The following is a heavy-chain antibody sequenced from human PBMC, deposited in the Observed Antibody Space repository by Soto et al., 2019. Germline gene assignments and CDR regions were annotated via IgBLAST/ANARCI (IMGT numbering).Heavy chain of an antibody. CDR3: ARDCAGYSSGWYQRGGFDY. D-gene: IGHD6-19*01. CDR2: IWYDGSNK. J-gene: IGHJ4*02. V-gene: IGHV3-33*01. CDR1: GFTFSSYG. Sequence: QVQLVESGGGVVQPGRSLRLSCAASGFTFSSYGMHWVRQAPGKGLEWVAVIWYDGSNKYYADSVKGRFTISRDNSKITLYRQMNSLRAEDTAVYYCARDCAGYSSGWYQRGGFDYWGQGTLVTVSS.